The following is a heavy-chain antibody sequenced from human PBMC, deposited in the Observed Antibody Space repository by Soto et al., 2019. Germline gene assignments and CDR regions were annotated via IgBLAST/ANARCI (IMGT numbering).Heavy chain of an antibody. CDR2: ISSSSSTI. V-gene: IGHV3-48*01. Sequence: GGPLRLSWAASGCTFSNFAMSLIRQAPGKGLEWVSYISSSSSTIYYADSVKGRFTISRDNAKNSLYLQMNSLRAEDTAVYYCASGGSGPDAFDIWGQGTMVTVSS. CDR3: ASGGSGPDAFDI. D-gene: IGHD3-10*01. J-gene: IGHJ3*02. CDR1: GCTFSNFA.